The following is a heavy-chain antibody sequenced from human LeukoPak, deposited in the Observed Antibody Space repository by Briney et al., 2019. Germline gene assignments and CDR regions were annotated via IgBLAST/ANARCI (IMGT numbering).Heavy chain of an antibody. J-gene: IGHJ5*02. Sequence: PGGSLRLSCPASGFTFSSYSMNWVRQAPGKGLEWVSSISSSSSYIYYADSVKGRFTISRDNAKNSLYLQMNSLRAEDTAVYYCASGTSDYVWGSYRAWGQGTLVTVSS. CDR3: ASGTSDYVWGSYRA. CDR2: ISSSSSYI. D-gene: IGHD3-16*02. V-gene: IGHV3-21*01. CDR1: GFTFSSYS.